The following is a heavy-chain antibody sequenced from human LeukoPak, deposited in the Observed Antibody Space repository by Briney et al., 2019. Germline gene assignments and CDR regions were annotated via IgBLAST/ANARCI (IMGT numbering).Heavy chain of an antibody. D-gene: IGHD3-3*01. CDR1: GYTFTGYY. Sequence: ASVKVSCKASGYTFTGYYMHWVRQAPGQGLEWMGWINPNSGGTNYAQEFQGRVTMTRDTSISTAYMELSRLRSDDTAVYYCAREMGLVWSGYPRLYYYYYMDVWGKGTTVTVSS. CDR3: AREMGLVWSGYPRLYYYYYMDV. CDR2: INPNSGGT. V-gene: IGHV1-2*02. J-gene: IGHJ6*03.